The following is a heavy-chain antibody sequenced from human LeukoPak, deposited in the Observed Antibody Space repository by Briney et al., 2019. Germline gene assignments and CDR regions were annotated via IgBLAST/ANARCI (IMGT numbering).Heavy chain of an antibody. V-gene: IGHV4-4*09. Sequence: SETLSLTCTVSGVSFNDFQWSWVRQSPGKGLEWIGNIHTIGGTNYSPSLKSRVTISVDASKSQFSLKLNSVSGADTAVYYFATSNDVKVAPFDHWGQGTLVTVSS. D-gene: IGHD1-1*01. J-gene: IGHJ4*02. CDR2: IHTIGGT. CDR1: GVSFNDFQ. CDR3: ATSNDVKVAPFDH.